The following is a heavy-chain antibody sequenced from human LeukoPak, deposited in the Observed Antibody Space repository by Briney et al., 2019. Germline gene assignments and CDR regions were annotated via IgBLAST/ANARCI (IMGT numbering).Heavy chain of an antibody. CDR1: GYTLTELS. V-gene: IGHV1-24*01. Sequence: ASVKVSCKVSGYTLTELSMHWVRQAPGKGLEWMGGFDPEDGETIYAQKFQGRVTMTEDTSTDTAYMELSSLRSEDTAVCYCATGEWIQLWLGYWGQGTLVTVSS. CDR3: ATGEWIQLWLGY. CDR2: FDPEDGET. J-gene: IGHJ4*02. D-gene: IGHD5-18*01.